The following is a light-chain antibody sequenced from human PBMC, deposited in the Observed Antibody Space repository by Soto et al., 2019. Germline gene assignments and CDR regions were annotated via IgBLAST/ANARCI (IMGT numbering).Light chain of an antibody. V-gene: IGKV2-24*01. CDR1: RSLVHSDGNTY. Sequence: DIVMTQTPLSSPVTLGQPASISCRSSRSLVHSDGNTYLSWLQQRPGQPPRLLIYRVSNRFSGVPDRFSGSWTGTDFTLKISRVGVEDVGVYFCAQETHFPRTFGQGTKVEI. CDR3: AQETHFPRT. J-gene: IGKJ1*01. CDR2: RVS.